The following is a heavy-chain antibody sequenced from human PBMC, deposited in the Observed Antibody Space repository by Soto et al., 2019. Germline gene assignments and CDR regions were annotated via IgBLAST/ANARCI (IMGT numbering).Heavy chain of an antibody. CDR3: IGSRSNYDGMDV. CDR1: GFTFSSYG. CDR2: ISYDGSNK. D-gene: IGHD2-15*01. J-gene: IGHJ6*02. V-gene: IGHV3-30*03. Sequence: GGSLRLSCAASGFTFSSYGMHWARQAPGKGLEWVAVISYDGSNKYYADSVKGRFTISRDNSKNTLYLQMNSLRAEDTAVYYCIGSRSNYDGMDVWGQGTTVTVSS.